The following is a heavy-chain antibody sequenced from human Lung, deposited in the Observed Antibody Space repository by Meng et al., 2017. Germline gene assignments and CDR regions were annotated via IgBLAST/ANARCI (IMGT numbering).Heavy chain of an antibody. J-gene: IGHJ4*02. CDR3: ARESGYFEY. Sequence: EVQLVESGGGLVQPVGSLVLSCAASGFTFRSYWMHWVRQAPGKGLVWVSRIRGDGGSIVYADSVKGRFTISRDNAKNTLFLQMNSLRAEDTAVYYCARESGYFEYWGQGILVTVSS. CDR1: GFTFRSYW. CDR2: IRGDGGSI. V-gene: IGHV3-74*03.